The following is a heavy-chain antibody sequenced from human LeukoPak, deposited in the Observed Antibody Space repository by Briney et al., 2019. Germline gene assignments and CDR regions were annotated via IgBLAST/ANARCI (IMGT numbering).Heavy chain of an antibody. CDR1: GYSFSSYW. CDR3: ARLWVATLDS. J-gene: IGHJ4*02. V-gene: IGHV5-51*01. CDR2: IYPGDSDT. D-gene: IGHD5-12*01. Sequence: PGESLKISCKGSGYSFSSYWIVWVRQMPGKGLGWMGIIYPGDSDTRYSPSFQGQVTISADKSISTAYLQWSSLKASDTAMYYCARLWVATLDSWGQGTLVTVSS.